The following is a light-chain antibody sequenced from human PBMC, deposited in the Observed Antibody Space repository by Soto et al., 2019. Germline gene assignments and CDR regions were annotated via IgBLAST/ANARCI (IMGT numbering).Light chain of an antibody. J-gene: IGKJ4*01. CDR2: DAS. V-gene: IGKV1-5*01. Sequence: DIQMTQSPSTLSASVGDRVTITCRASQSVNNWLAWYQQKPGKAPKLLIYDASSLESGVPSRFSGSGSGTDFTLTISSLQPDDFATYYCQQYNSYSPLTFGGGTKVDI. CDR1: QSVNNW. CDR3: QQYNSYSPLT.